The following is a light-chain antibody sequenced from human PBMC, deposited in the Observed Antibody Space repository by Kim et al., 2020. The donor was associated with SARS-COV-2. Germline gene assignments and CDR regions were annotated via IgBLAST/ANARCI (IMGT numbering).Light chain of an antibody. V-gene: IGLV1-40*01. CDR1: SSNIGASFD. CDR2: GNN. CDR3: QSHDSSLSGFV. Sequence: HRVTIRCTGRSSNIGASFDVHWYQQLPGTAPKLLIYGNNNRPSGVPDRFSASKSGTSASLAITGLQAEDEADYYCQSHDSSLSGFVFGTGTKVTVL. J-gene: IGLJ1*01.